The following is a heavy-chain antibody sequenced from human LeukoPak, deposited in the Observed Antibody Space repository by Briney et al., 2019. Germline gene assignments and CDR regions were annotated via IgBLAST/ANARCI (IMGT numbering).Heavy chain of an antibody. CDR1: GFIFNMFG. CDR3: ARDGSGWITGKRLY. J-gene: IGHJ4*02. CDR2: ISKDGET. V-gene: IGHV3-30*04. D-gene: IGHD6-19*01. Sequence: GRSLRLSCSASGFIFNMFGMHWFRQAPGKGLEWVALISKDGETYYTDSVKGRFTISRDTSTNTVNLQMDSLTSEDTAVYFCARDGSGWITGKRLYWGQGTVVSVSS.